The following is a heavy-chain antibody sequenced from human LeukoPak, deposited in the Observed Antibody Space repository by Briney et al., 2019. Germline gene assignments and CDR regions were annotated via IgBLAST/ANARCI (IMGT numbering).Heavy chain of an antibody. CDR3: AREYWGSGDY. Sequence: GESLKISCKSSGDIFTYYWIGWVRQMPGKGLEWMGIIYPGDSNVKYSPSFQGQVTISADEYINTVYLQWGGLKASDTAMYYCAREYWGSGDYWGQGTLVTVSS. CDR2: IYPGDSNV. D-gene: IGHD7-27*01. V-gene: IGHV5-51*01. CDR1: GDIFTYYW. J-gene: IGHJ4*02.